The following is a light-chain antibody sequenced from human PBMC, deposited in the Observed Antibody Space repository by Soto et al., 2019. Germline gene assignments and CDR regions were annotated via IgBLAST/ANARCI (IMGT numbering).Light chain of an antibody. CDR1: STDIGGYNF. V-gene: IGLV2-14*01. J-gene: IGLJ2*01. Sequence: QSVLTQPASVSGSPGQSITISCTGTSTDIGGYNFVSWYQQHSGKAPKLVIFEVINRPSGVSNRFSGSKSGNTASLTISGLQAEDEADYYCSSYTSSSTLVFGGGTKLTVL. CDR3: SSYTSSSTLV. CDR2: EVI.